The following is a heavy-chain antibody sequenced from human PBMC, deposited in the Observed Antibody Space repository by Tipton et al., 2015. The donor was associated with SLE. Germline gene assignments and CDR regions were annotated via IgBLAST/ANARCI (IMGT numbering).Heavy chain of an antibody. J-gene: IGHJ4*02. V-gene: IGHV3-7*03. Sequence: GSLRLSCAASGFTFSSYWMSWVRQAPGKGLEWVANIKQDGSEKYYVDSVKGRFTISRDNAKNSLYLQMNSLRAEDTALYYCAKDTLRVIVVPCMWGQGTLVTVSS. CDR2: IKQDGSEK. D-gene: IGHD3-22*01. CDR3: AKDTLRVIVVPCM. CDR1: GFTFSSYW.